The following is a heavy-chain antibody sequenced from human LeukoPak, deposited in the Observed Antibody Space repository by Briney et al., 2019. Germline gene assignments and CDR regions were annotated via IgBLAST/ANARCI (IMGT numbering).Heavy chain of an antibody. V-gene: IGHV3-23*01. CDR2: ISGSGGST. CDR3: AKDVESDIVVVVAAAFDI. CDR1: GFTFSSYA. D-gene: IGHD2-15*01. Sequence: GGSLRLSCAASGFTFSSYAMSWVRQAPGKGLEWVSAISGSGGSTYYADSVKGRFTISRDSSKNTLYLQMNSLRAEDTAVYYCAKDVESDIVVVVAAAFDIWGQGTMVTVSS. J-gene: IGHJ3*02.